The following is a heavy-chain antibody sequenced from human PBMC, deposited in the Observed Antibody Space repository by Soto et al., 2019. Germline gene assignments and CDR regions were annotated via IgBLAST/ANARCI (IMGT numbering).Heavy chain of an antibody. V-gene: IGHV3-30*18. J-gene: IGHJ3*02. CDR3: AKGEITMIVVAIDAFDI. D-gene: IGHD3-22*01. Sequence: GGSLRLSCAASGFTFSSYGMHWVRQAPGKGLEWVAVISYDGSNKYYADSVKGRFTISRDNSKNTLYLQMNSLRAEDTAVYYCAKGEITMIVVAIDAFDIWGQGTMVTVSS. CDR2: ISYDGSNK. CDR1: GFTFSSYG.